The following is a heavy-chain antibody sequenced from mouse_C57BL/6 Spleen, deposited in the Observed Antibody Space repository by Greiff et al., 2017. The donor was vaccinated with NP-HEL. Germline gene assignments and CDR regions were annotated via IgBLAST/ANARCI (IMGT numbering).Heavy chain of an antibody. CDR3: ARDYYGSSSGWFAY. J-gene: IGHJ3*01. CDR1: GFTFSDYG. Sequence: EVKLEESGGGLVKPGGSLKLSCAASGFTFSDYGMHWVRQAPEKGLEWVAYISSGSSTIYYADTVKGRFTISRDNAKNTLFLQMTSLRSEDTAMYYCARDYYGSSSGWFAYWGQGTLVTVSA. D-gene: IGHD1-1*01. CDR2: ISSGSSTI. V-gene: IGHV5-17*01.